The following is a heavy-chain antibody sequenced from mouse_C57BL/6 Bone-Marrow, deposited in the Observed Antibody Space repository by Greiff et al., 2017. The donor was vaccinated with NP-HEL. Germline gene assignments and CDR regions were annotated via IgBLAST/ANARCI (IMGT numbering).Heavy chain of an antibody. J-gene: IGHJ1*03. CDR1: GYTFTSYG. CDR2: IYPRSGNT. CDR3: ARYVLYYGSSSWYFDV. Sequence: QVQLKQSGAELARPGASVKLSCKASGYTFTSYGISWVKQRTGQGLEWIGEIYPRSGNTYYNEKFKGKATLTADKSSSTAYMELRSLTSEDSAVYFCARYVLYYGSSSWYFDVWGTGTTVTVSS. D-gene: IGHD1-1*01. V-gene: IGHV1-81*01.